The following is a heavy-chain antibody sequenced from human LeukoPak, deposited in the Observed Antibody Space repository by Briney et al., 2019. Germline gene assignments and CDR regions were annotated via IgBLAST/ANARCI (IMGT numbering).Heavy chain of an antibody. CDR1: GYSFTSYW. D-gene: IGHD2-2*01. CDR3: ASQPVYCSSTSCYPA. V-gene: IGHV5-10-1*01. CDR2: IDPSDSYT. J-gene: IGHJ4*02. Sequence: GESLRISCKGSGYSFTSYWISWVRQMPEKGLEWMGRIDPSDSYTNYSPSFQGHVTISADKSISTAYLQWSSLKASDTAMYYCASQPVYCSSTSCYPAWGQGTLVTVSS.